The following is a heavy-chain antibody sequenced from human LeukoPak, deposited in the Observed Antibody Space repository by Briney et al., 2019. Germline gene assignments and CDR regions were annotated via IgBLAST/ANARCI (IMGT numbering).Heavy chain of an antibody. J-gene: IGHJ4*02. Sequence: GGSLRLSCAASGFTFSNHWMSWVRQAPGKGLEWVANIKQDGSEKYYVDSVKGRFTISRDNAKNSLYLQMNSLRTEDTAVYYCARGRGSWYGVYFDYWGQGTLVTVSS. CDR2: IKQDGSEK. CDR3: ARGRGSWYGVYFDY. V-gene: IGHV3-7*01. D-gene: IGHD6-13*01. CDR1: GFTFSNHW.